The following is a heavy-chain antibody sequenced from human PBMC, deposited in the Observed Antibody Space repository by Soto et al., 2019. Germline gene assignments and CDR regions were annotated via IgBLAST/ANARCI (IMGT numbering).Heavy chain of an antibody. CDR1: GGSISSSSYY. CDR2: IYYSGST. CDR3: ARTDAYYYYMDV. J-gene: IGHJ6*03. V-gene: IGHV4-39*01. Sequence: PSETLSLTCTVSGGSISSSSYYWGWIPQPPGKGLEWIGSIYYSGSTYYNPSLKSRVTISVDTSKNQFSLKLSSVTAADTAVYYCARTDAYYYYMDVWGKGTTVTVSS. D-gene: IGHD2-8*01.